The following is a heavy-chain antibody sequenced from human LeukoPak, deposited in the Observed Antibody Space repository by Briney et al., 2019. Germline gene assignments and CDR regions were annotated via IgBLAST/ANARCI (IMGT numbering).Heavy chain of an antibody. CDR2: FDPEDGET. V-gene: IGHV1-24*01. J-gene: IGHJ3*02. D-gene: IGHD2-15*01. CDR1: GYTLTELS. Sequence: ASVKVSCKVSGYTLTELSMNWVRQAPGKGLEWMGGFDPEDGETIYAQKFQGRVTMTEDTSTDTAYMELSSMRSEDTAVYYCAKDYCSGGSCYVGAFDIWGQGTMVTVSS. CDR3: AKDYCSGGSCYVGAFDI.